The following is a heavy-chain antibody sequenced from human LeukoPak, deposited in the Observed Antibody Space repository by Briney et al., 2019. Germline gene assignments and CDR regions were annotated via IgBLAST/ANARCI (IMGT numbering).Heavy chain of an antibody. V-gene: IGHV4-31*03. CDR1: GGSISSGGYY. Sequence: SETLSLTCTVSGGSISSGGYYWSWIRQHPGKGLEWIGYIYYSGSTYYNPSLKSRVTISVDTSKNQFSLKLSSVTAADTAVYYCAIEGAYCGGDCYYYYGMDVWGQGTTVTVSS. J-gene: IGHJ6*02. CDR2: IYYSGST. D-gene: IGHD2-21*02. CDR3: AIEGAYCGGDCYYYYGMDV.